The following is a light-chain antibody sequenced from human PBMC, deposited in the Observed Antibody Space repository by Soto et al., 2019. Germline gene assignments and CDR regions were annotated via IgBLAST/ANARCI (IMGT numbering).Light chain of an antibody. CDR3: QQLRSYPST. J-gene: IGKJ4*01. CDR2: AAS. CDR1: QAISNY. V-gene: IGKV1-17*01. Sequence: DIQMTQSPSTLSASVGDRVTITCRASQAISNYLNWYQQKPGKAPKRLIYAASSLQSGVPSRFSGSGFGTDFTLTISSLQAEDFASYYCQQLRSYPSTFGGGTKVDIK.